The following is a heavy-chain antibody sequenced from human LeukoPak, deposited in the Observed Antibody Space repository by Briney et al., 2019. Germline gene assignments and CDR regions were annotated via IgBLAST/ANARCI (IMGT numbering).Heavy chain of an antibody. CDR2: INPNSGGT. CDR1: GYTFTGYY. J-gene: IGHJ3*02. Sequence: GASVKVSCKASGYTFTGYYMHWVRQAPGQGLEWMGWINPNSGGTNYAQKFQGRVTMTRDTSISTAYMELSRLRSDDTAVYYCARVARRSYYRQDAFDIWGQGTMVTVSS. V-gene: IGHV1-2*02. CDR3: ARVARRSYYRQDAFDI. D-gene: IGHD1-26*01.